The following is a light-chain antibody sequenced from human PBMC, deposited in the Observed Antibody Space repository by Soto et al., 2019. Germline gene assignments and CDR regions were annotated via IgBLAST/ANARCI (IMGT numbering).Light chain of an antibody. J-gene: IGKJ1*01. CDR1: QSVSSSY. CDR2: VAS. V-gene: IGKV3-20*01. CDR3: QQYGDLPRT. Sequence: EIVLTQSPGTLSLSPGERATLSCRASQSVSSSYLAWYQQKPGQAPRLLMYVASSRATGISDRFSGSGSGTDFTLTISRLEPEDFAMYYCQQYGDLPRTFGQGTKVEIK.